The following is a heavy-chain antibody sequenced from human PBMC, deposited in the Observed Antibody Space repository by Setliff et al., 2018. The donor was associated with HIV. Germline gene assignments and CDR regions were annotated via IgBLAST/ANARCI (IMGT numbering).Heavy chain of an antibody. J-gene: IGHJ4*02. D-gene: IGHD4-17*01. V-gene: IGHV3-23*01. CDR2: INAAGGNT. CDR1: GFNFSSHT. CDR3: ANYGDY. Sequence: GSLRLSCAASGFNFSSHTMNWVRLPPGKGPVWLSRINAAGGNTNYAASVQGRFTISRDNSKNTVYLQMSSLIAEDTALYYCANYGDYWGQGTLVTVSS.